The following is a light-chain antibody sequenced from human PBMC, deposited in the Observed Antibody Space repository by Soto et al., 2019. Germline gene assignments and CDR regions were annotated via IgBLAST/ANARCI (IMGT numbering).Light chain of an antibody. J-gene: IGKJ1*01. Sequence: EFVWTQSPGTLSLSPGEGATLSCRASQSIGYYLAWYQEKPGQAPRLLIYDASIRATGIPARFSGSWSGTDFTLTINGLEPEDSAVYYCQQRGNWPPTWTFGQGTKVDIK. CDR3: QQRGNWPPTWT. CDR2: DAS. CDR1: QSIGYY. V-gene: IGKV3-11*01.